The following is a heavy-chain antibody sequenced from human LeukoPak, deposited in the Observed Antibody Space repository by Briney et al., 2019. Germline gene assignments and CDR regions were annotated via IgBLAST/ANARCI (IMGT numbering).Heavy chain of an antibody. CDR3: AKDSEGRWLQPGH. D-gene: IGHD5-24*01. CDR1: GDSISSSNYF. J-gene: IGHJ4*02. V-gene: IGHV4-39*07. CDR2: FSYSGST. Sequence: SETLSLTCTVSGDSISSSNYFWGWIRQPPGRGLEWIGAFSYSGSTYYNRPSLKRRAIISVDTTKNQFSMNLNSVTAADTAVYYSAKDSEGRWLQPGHWGQGTLVTVSS.